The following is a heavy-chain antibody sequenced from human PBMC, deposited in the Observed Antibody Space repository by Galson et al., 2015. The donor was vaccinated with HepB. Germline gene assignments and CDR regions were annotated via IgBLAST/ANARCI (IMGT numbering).Heavy chain of an antibody. CDR1: GYTFTSYG. CDR2: ISAYNGNT. V-gene: IGHV1-18*01. J-gene: IGHJ6*03. D-gene: IGHD3-3*01. Sequence: QSGAEVKKPGASVKVSCKASGYTFTSYGISWVRQAPGQGLEWMGWISAYNGNTNYAQKLQGRVTMTTDTSTSTAYMELRSLRSDDTAVYYCARVGTYDFWSGYSGHYYYYYYMDVWGKGTTVTVSS. CDR3: ARVGTYDFWSGYSGHYYYYYYMDV.